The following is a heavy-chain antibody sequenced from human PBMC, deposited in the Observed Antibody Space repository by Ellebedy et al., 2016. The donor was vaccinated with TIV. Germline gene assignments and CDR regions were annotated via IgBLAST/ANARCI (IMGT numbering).Heavy chain of an antibody. Sequence: MPSETLSLTCTVSGGFITSSDSYWGWIRQPPGTGLEWIATIEYRRNIYYNASLKSRVIISADISKNQFSLQVSSLTAADTAVYYCARVKATGDQARGLIDAWGQGTLVTVSS. J-gene: IGHJ5*02. CDR1: GGFITSSDSY. V-gene: IGHV4-39*01. CDR3: ARVKATGDQARGLIDA. D-gene: IGHD1-26*01. CDR2: IEYRRNI.